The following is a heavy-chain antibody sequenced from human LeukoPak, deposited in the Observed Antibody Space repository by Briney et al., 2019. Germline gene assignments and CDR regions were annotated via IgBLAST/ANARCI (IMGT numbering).Heavy chain of an antibody. V-gene: IGHV1-18*01. D-gene: IGHD1-26*01. CDR1: GYTFTIYG. CDR2: ISAYNGNT. J-gene: IGHJ6*03. CDR3: ARDVQVGASGLYYYYYMDV. Sequence: ASVKVSCKASGYTFTIYGISWVRRAPGQGLEWMGWISAYNGNTNYAQKLQGRVTMTTDTSTSTAYMELRSLRSDDTAVYYCARDVQVGASGLYYYYYMDVWGKGTTVTVSS.